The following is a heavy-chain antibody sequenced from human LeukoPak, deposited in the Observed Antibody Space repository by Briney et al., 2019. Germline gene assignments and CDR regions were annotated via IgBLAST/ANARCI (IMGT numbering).Heavy chain of an antibody. D-gene: IGHD1-26*01. J-gene: IGHJ4*02. CDR3: SRDLGGSYNDY. Sequence: ASMKVSCKPSGYTFSTYYMHWVRQAPGQGLEWVGVINPSGGTTTYAQKFQGRVTMTRDTSTSTVYMELSSLRIEDTAVYYCSRDLGGSYNDYWGQGTMVTVSS. CDR2: INPSGGTT. CDR1: GYTFSTYY. V-gene: IGHV1-46*01.